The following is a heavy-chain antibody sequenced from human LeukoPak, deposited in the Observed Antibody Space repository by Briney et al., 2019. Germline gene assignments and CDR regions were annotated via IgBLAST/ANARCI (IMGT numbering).Heavy chain of an antibody. CDR2: INHSGST. Sequence: SETLSLTCAVYGGSFSGYYWSWIRQPPGKGLEWIGEINHSGSTNYNPSLKSRVTMSVDTSKNQFSLKLSSVTAADTAVYYCARDKRYYGMDVWGQGTTVTVSS. J-gene: IGHJ6*02. CDR1: GGSFSGYY. V-gene: IGHV4-34*01. D-gene: IGHD6-25*01. CDR3: ARDKRYYGMDV.